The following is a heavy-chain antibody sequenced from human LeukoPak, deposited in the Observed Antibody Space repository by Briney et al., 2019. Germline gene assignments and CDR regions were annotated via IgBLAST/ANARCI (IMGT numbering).Heavy chain of an antibody. CDR2: INPNSGGT. CDR3: ARAVPDYYFHY. Sequence: ASVKVSCKASGYTFTGYYMHWVRQAPGQGLEWMGWINPNSGGTNYAQKFQGRVTMTRDTSITTAYMELSSLRPDDTAVYYCARAVPDYYFHYWGQGTLVTVSS. V-gene: IGHV1-2*02. CDR1: GYTFTGYY. J-gene: IGHJ4*02.